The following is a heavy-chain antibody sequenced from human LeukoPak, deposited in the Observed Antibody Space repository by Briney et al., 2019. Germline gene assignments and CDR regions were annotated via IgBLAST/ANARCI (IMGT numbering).Heavy chain of an antibody. V-gene: IGHV3-11*04. CDR3: ARGGDTSGWFMDY. D-gene: IGHD6-13*01. CDR2: ISRSGSTK. J-gene: IGHJ4*02. CDR1: GFTFSDYN. Sequence: PGGSLRLSCAASGFTFSDYNMRWIRQAPGKGLEWVSSISRSGSTKYYADSVKGRFTISRDNAKNSLYLHMNSLRAEDTAVYYCARGGDTSGWFMDYWGQGTLVTVSS.